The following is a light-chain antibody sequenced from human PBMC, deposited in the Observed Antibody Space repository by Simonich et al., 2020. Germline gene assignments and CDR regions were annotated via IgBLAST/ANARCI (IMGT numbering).Light chain of an antibody. Sequence: DIVMTQSPDSLAVSLGERATINCKSSQSVLYSSNNKNYLAWYQQKPGQPPKLLLYWASTRESGVPDRVSGSGSGTDFTLTISSLQAEDVAVYYCQQYYSTPPLTFGGGTKVEIK. CDR2: WAS. V-gene: IGKV4-1*01. J-gene: IGKJ4*01. CDR3: QQYYSTPPLT. CDR1: QSVLYSSNNKNY.